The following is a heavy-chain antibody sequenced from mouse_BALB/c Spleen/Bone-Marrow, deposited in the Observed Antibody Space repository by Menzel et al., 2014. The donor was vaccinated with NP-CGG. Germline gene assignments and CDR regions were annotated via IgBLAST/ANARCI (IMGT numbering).Heavy chain of an antibody. CDR3: NTGFAY. J-gene: IGHJ3*01. Sequence: EVKLVESGGGLVQPGGSLILSCAASGFAFSNYWMNWVRQSPGKGHEWIAEISLKSNNYATHYANSVKGRFTISRDDSKSSNYLKMNNLRAEDSGIYYCNTGFAYWGQGTLVTVSA. CDR1: GFAFSNYW. CDR2: ISLKSNNYAT. V-gene: IGHV6-6*02.